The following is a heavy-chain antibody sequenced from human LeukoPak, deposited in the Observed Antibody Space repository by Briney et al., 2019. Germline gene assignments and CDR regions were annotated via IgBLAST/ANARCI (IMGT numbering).Heavy chain of an antibody. V-gene: IGHV4-34*08. D-gene: IGHD4-11*01. CDR3: TRWTTVTRAFDY. CDR1: GFTFSSYS. Sequence: PGGSLRLSCAASGFTFSSYSMNWVRQAPGKGLEWIGEINHSGSTNYNPSLKSRVTISVDTSKNQFSLKLSSVTAADTAVYYCTRWTTVTRAFDYWGQGALVTVSS. J-gene: IGHJ4*02. CDR2: INHSGST.